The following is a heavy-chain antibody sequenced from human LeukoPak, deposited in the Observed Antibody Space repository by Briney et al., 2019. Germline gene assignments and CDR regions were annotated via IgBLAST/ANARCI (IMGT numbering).Heavy chain of an antibody. V-gene: IGHV4-59*01. D-gene: IGHD3-10*01. CDR2: IYYSGST. J-gene: IGHJ6*02. CDR1: GGSIGSYY. CDR3: ARVGSGDVYYYGMDV. Sequence: SETLSLTCTVSGGSIGSYYWSWIRQPPGKGLEWIGYIYYSGSTNYNPSLKSRVTISVDTSKNQFSLKLSSVTAADTAVYYCARVGSGDVYYYGMDVWGQGTTVTVSS.